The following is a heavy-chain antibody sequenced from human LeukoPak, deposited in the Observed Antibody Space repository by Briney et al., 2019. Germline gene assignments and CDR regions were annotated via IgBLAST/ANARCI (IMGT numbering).Heavy chain of an antibody. J-gene: IGHJ4*02. CDR3: ARQTGSGLFILP. V-gene: IGHV4-61*02. CDR2: IYTSGST. CDR1: GGSISSSNYY. D-gene: IGHD3/OR15-3a*01. Sequence: SQTLSLTCTVSGGSISSSNYYWNWIRQPAGKGLEWIGRIYTSGSTKYNPSLKSRVTISVDTSKKQFSLKLTSVTAADTAVYYCARQTGSGLFILPGGQGTLVTVSS.